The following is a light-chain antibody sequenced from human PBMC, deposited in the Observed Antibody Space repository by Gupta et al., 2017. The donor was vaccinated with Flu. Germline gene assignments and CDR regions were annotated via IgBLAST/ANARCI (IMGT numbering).Light chain of an antibody. CDR1: SLEYRF. CDR2: EDS. J-gene: IGLJ2*01. CDR3: QAWDSQTVL. V-gene: IGLV3-1*01. Sequence: SSELTQAPSVSVSPGRTVTITCFGDSLEYRFASWYQQRPGQAPLLVIYEDSKRPSGIPERFSGSRSGKTATLTISGTQPRDEADYYCQAWDSQTVLFGGGTKLSVL.